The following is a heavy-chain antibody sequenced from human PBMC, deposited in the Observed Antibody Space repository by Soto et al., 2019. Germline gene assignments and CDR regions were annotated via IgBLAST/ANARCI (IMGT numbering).Heavy chain of an antibody. CDR2: IRSSSSTI. V-gene: IGHV3-48*01. CDR3: ARDLNLGSFDY. Sequence: EVQLVESGGGLVQPGGSLRLSCAASGFTFSSYSMNWVRQAPGKGLEWVSYIRSSSSTIYYADSVKGRFTISRDNAKNSLYLQMNSLRAEDTAVYYCARDLNLGSFDYWGQGTLVTVSS. CDR1: GFTFSSYS. J-gene: IGHJ4*02.